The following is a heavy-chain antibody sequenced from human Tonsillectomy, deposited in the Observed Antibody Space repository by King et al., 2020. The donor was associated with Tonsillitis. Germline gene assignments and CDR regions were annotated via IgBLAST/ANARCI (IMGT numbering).Heavy chain of an antibody. CDR2: IRFGGSNT. CDR3: AKGGVTTTRYFYYYCGMDV. J-gene: IGHJ6*02. CDR1: GFTFSNYG. Sequence: VQLVESGGGVVRPGGSLRLSCAASGFTFSNYGMHWVRQAPGKGLEWVAFIRFGGSNTYYADSVKGRFTISRDTSKNTLFLQMNSLRVEDTALYYCAKGGVTTTRYFYYYCGMDVWGQGTTVTVSS. V-gene: IGHV3-30*02. D-gene: IGHD4-11*01.